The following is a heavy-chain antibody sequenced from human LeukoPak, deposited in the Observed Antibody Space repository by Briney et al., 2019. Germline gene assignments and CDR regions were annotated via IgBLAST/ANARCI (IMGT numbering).Heavy chain of an antibody. V-gene: IGHV4-59*13. CDR1: GGSIRGYY. CDR2: MYYSGSF. D-gene: IGHD2/OR15-2a*01. J-gene: IGHJ3*02. Sequence: SETLSLTCTVSGGSIRGYYWSWIRQPPGKGLEWIGYMYYSGSFSYNPSLKSRVTISGDTSKNHLSLNLIYVIAADTAVYYCARAPFTGDAFDIWGQGTMVTVSS. CDR3: ARAPFTGDAFDI.